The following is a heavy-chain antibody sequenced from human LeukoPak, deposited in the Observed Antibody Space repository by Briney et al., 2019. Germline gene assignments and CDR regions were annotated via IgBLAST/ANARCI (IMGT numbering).Heavy chain of an antibody. V-gene: IGHV1-2*02. Sequence: ASVKVSCKASGYTFTGYYMHWVRQAPGQGLEWMGWINPNSGGTNYAQKFQGRVTMTRDTSISTAYMELSRLRSDGTAVYYCARDKGGYDSSGYIGSLLYYFDYWGQGTLVTVSS. CDR2: INPNSGGT. J-gene: IGHJ4*02. D-gene: IGHD3-22*01. CDR3: ARDKGGYDSSGYIGSLLYYFDY. CDR1: GYTFTGYY.